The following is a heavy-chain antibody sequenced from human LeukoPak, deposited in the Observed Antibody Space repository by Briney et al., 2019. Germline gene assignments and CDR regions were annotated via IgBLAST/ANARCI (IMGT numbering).Heavy chain of an antibody. Sequence: SETLSLTCTVSGGSISSSSYFWGCIRQPPGKGLEWIVSVYDSGSTYYNPSLKSRVTISVDTSKNQFSLMLSSVTAADTAVFYCARLPPTESSGWGRPFDYWGQGTLVTVSS. CDR3: ARLPPTESSGWGRPFDY. J-gene: IGHJ4*02. V-gene: IGHV4-39*01. CDR1: GGSISSSSYF. D-gene: IGHD6-19*01. CDR2: VYDSGST.